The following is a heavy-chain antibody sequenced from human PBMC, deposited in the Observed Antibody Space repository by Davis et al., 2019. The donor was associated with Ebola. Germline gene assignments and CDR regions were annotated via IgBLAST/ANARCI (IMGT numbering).Heavy chain of an antibody. CDR2: IYYSGST. D-gene: IGHD5-24*01. Sequence: SETLSLTCTVSGGSISSGGYYWSWIRQHPGKGLEWIGYIYYSGSTYYNPSLKSRVTISVDTSKNQFSLKLSSVTAADTAVYYCAREGKRWLQPSGMDVWGQGTTVTVSS. CDR1: GGSISSGGYY. J-gene: IGHJ6*02. V-gene: IGHV4-31*03. CDR3: AREGKRWLQPSGMDV.